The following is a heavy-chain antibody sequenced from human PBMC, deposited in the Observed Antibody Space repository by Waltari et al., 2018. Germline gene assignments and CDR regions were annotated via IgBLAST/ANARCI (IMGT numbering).Heavy chain of an antibody. D-gene: IGHD5-12*01. CDR3: AKVGDSGYAYAYYDH. CDR1: GFTFSSYA. J-gene: IGHJ4*02. V-gene: IGHV3-23*01. Sequence: EVQVLESGGGLVQPGGSLRLSCAASGFTFSSYAMTWVRQPPGKGRGWVSGSTGSGGSTYYADSVKGRFTISRDNSKNTLYLQMNSLRAEDTAVYYCAKVGDSGYAYAYYDHWGQGTLVTVSS. CDR2: STGSGGST.